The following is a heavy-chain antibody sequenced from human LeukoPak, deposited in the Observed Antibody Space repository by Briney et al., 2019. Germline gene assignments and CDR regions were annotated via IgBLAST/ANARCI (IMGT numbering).Heavy chain of an antibody. Sequence: SGGSLRLSCAASGFTFEHYGMHWVRQVPGKGLEWVSYITWNSAYKGYADSVRGRFAISRDNAKKSLHLQMDSLTGDDTAFYYCAKASDYGGNEFDFWGQGTLVTVSS. CDR3: AKASDYGGNEFDF. CDR2: ITWNSAYK. V-gene: IGHV3-9*01. CDR1: GFTFEHYG. D-gene: IGHD4-23*01. J-gene: IGHJ5*01.